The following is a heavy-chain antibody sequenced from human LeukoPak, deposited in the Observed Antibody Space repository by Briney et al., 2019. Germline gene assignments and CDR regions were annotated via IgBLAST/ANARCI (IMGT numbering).Heavy chain of an antibody. D-gene: IGHD3-10*01. CDR1: GFTFSTYN. J-gene: IGHJ4*02. CDR2: ITSSSSYT. V-gene: IGHV3-21*04. CDR3: TSRPLLSYYGSGRTRSDY. Sequence: GGSLRLSCAASGFTFSTYNMNWVRQAPGKGLEWVSSITSSSSYTFYADSVKGRFTISRDNAKHSLYLQMNSLKTEDAAVYYCTSRPLLSYYGSGRTRSDYWGQGTLVTVSS.